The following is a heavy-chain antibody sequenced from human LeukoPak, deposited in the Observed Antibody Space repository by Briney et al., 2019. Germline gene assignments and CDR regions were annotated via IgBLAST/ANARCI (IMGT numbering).Heavy chain of an antibody. CDR3: ARAVAGIVAAGPDF. D-gene: IGHD6-13*01. V-gene: IGHV3-30*01. Sequence: GRSLRLSCAASGFTLSSHAMHWVRQAPGKGLEWVAVISFDGSDKYYADSVKGRFTISRDNSKNTLYLQMNGLRAEDTAVYFCARAVAGIVAAGPDFWGQGTLVTVSS. CDR1: GFTLSSHA. CDR2: ISFDGSDK. J-gene: IGHJ4*02.